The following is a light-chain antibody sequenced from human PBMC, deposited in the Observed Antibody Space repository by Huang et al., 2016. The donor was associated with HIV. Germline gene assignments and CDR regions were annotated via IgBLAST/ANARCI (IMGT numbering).Light chain of an antibody. J-gene: IGKJ4*01. CDR1: QSVSTN. Sequence: EIVMTQSPATLSVSPGERATLSCRASQSVSTNLAWYQQKAGQAPRRLMYGTSTRATGGPARFSGSGSGTEFTLTISSLQSEDFAVYYCQQYNNWPPLTFGGGTRVEIK. V-gene: IGKV3-15*01. CDR2: GTS. CDR3: QQYNNWPPLT.